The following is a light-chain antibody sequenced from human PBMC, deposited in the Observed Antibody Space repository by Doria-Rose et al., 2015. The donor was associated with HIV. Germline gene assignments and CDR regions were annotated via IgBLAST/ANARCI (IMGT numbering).Light chain of an antibody. J-gene: IGKJ5*01. CDR3: QQYGTSRGT. CDR1: QRVKSSY. Sequence: TQSPGTLSLAPGERATLSCRASQRVKSSYLAWYQQKPGQAPRLLIYDASTRATGIPDRLSGSGSGTDFTLTIGRLEPEDVAVYYCQQYGTSRGTFGQGTRLEIK. CDR2: DAS. V-gene: IGKV3-20*01.